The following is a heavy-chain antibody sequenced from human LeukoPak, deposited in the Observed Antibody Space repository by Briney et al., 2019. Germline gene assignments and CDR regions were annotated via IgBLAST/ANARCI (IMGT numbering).Heavy chain of an antibody. D-gene: IGHD6-19*01. Sequence: ASATVSCKASGYTFTSNGVSWVRQAPGQGLEWMGWISPYNGHTHYAQKLQGRVTMTTDTSTSTAYMELRSLRSNDTAVYFCARLGDSSGWPNYWGQGTLVTVSS. J-gene: IGHJ4*02. CDR2: ISPYNGHT. CDR1: GYTFTSNG. CDR3: ARLGDSSGWPNY. V-gene: IGHV1-18*01.